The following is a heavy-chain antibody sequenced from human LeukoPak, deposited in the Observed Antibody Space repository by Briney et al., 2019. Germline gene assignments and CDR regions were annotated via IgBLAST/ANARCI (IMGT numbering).Heavy chain of an antibody. J-gene: IGHJ4*02. CDR3: TTDRSIAVRPLFDY. CDR1: GFTFSNGW. CDR2: IKSKTDGGTT. D-gene: IGHD6-6*01. V-gene: IGHV3-15*01. Sequence: GGSLRLSCAASGFTFSNGWMGWARQAPGKGLEWVGRIKSKTDGGTTDYAAPVKGRFTISRDDSKNTLYLQANSLKTEDTAVYYCTTDRSIAVRPLFDYWGQGSLVTVSS.